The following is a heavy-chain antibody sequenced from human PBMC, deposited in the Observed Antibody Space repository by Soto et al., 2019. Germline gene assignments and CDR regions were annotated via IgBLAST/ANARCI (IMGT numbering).Heavy chain of an antibody. D-gene: IGHD3-3*01. CDR1: GFTFSRYW. CDR3: ARLPVDTITSLDY. CDR2: INSDGSSI. J-gene: IGHJ4*02. Sequence: EVQLVESGGDLVQPGGFLRLSCATSGFTFSRYWMQWVRQVPGKGLAWVSRINSDGSSISYSDSVKGRFTIYRDNAKNTLYLQMNSLRVEETAVYYCARLPVDTITSLDYWGQGTLVTVSS. V-gene: IGHV3-74*01.